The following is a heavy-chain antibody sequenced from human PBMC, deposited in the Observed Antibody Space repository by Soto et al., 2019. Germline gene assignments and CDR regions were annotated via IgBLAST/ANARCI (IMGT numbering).Heavy chain of an antibody. J-gene: IGHJ5*02. CDR3: AKDGADIVVVVTPYNWFDP. Sequence: GGSLRLSCAASGFTFSSYAMSWVRQAPGKGLEWVSAISGSGGSTYYADSVKGRFTISRDNSKNTLYLQMNSLRAEDTAVYYCAKDGADIVVVVTPYNWFDPWGQGTLVTVSS. D-gene: IGHD2-15*01. CDR2: ISGSGGST. V-gene: IGHV3-23*01. CDR1: GFTFSSYA.